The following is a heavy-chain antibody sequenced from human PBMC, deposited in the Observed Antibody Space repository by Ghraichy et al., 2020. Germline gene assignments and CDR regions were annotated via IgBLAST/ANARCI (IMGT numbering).Heavy chain of an antibody. CDR1: GYTFSNSG. CDR3: VRGTFYDSSGRNPWYGMDV. D-gene: IGHD3-22*01. J-gene: IGHJ6*02. V-gene: IGHV1-18*04. CDR2: ISVYNGNT. Sequence: ASVKVSCKASGYTFSNSGINWVRQAPGQGLEWIGWISVYNGNTNYAQKFQGRVTMTTDTSTSTAYVELRSLRSDDTATYYCVRGTFYDSSGRNPWYGMDVWGQGTMVTVSS.